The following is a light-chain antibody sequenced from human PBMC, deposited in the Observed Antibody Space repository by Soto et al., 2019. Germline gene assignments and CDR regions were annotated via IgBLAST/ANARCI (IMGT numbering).Light chain of an antibody. CDR2: LGS. CDR3: MQALQTPRT. V-gene: IGKV2-28*01. CDR1: QSLLHSNGYNY. Sequence: DIVMTQSPLSLPVTPGEPASISCRSSQSLLHSNGYNYLDWYLQKPGQSPQLLIYLGSNRASGVPDRFSGSGSGTDITLQISRVEAEDVGVYYCMQALQTPRTFGQGTKVEIK. J-gene: IGKJ1*01.